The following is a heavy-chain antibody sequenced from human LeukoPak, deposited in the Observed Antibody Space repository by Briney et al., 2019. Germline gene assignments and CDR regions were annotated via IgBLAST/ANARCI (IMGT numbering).Heavy chain of an antibody. CDR2: VSWNSGNI. Sequence: GGSLRLSCAPSGFTFYDYAMHWVRHVPGKGLEWVSRVSWNSGNIGYADSVKGRFTISRDNAKNSLYLQMNSLRAEDTALYYCAKGISCYGSGTSVDYWGQGTLVTVSS. CDR1: GFTFYDYA. D-gene: IGHD3-10*01. J-gene: IGHJ4*02. V-gene: IGHV3-9*01. CDR3: AKGISCYGSGTSVDY.